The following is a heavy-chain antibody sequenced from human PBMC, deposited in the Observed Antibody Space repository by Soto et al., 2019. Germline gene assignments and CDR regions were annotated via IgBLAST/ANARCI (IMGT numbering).Heavy chain of an antibody. CDR1: GCTFSSYT. J-gene: IGHJ6*03. V-gene: IGHV1-69*04. D-gene: IGHD1-7*01. CDR2: IIPILGIA. CDR3: ARDAVEAGTTNYYYYYMDV. Sequence: SVKVSCKASGCTFSSYTISWVRQAPGQGLEWMGRIIPILGIANYAQKFQGRVTITADKSTSTAYMELSSLRSEDTAVYYCARDAVEAGTTNYYYYYMDVWGKGTTVTVSS.